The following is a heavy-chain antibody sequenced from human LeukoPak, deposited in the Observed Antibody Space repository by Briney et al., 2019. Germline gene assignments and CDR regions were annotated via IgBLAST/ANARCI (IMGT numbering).Heavy chain of an antibody. CDR3: ATQPPITFGESYYDY. V-gene: IGHV1-69*05. J-gene: IGHJ4*02. D-gene: IGHD3-16*01. CDR1: GGTFSSYA. Sequence: SVKVSCKASGGTFSSYAISWVRQAPGQGLEWMGRIIPIFGTANYAQKFQGRVAITTDESTSTAYMELSSLRSEDTAVYYCATQPPITFGESYYDYWGQGTLVTVSS. CDR2: IIPIFGTA.